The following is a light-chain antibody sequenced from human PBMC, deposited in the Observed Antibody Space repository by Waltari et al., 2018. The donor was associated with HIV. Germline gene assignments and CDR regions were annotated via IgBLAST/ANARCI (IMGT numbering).Light chain of an antibody. J-gene: IGLJ2*01. CDR2: SNN. V-gene: IGLV1-44*01. CDR3: AAWDDSLNGHVV. CDR1: SSNIGSNT. Sequence: QSVLTQPPSASGTPGQRVTISCSGSSSNIGSNTVNWYQQLPGTAPKLIIYSNNQRPSGVPDRFSGSKSGTSASLAISGLQSEDEADYYCAAWDDSLNGHVVFGGWTKLTVL.